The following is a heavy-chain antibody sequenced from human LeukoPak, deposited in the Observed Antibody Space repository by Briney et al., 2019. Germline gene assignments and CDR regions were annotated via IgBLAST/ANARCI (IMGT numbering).Heavy chain of an antibody. Sequence: GGSLRLSCGASGFTLSSSGMHWVRQAPGKGLEWVSYIWYDGSNKYYADSVKGRFTISRDNSKNTLYLQMDSLRAEDTALYFCARTDILDRGPIIGPLDYWGQGTLVTVSS. CDR3: ARTDILDRGPIIGPLDY. CDR2: IWYDGSNK. J-gene: IGHJ4*02. D-gene: IGHD3-9*01. CDR1: GFTLSSSG. V-gene: IGHV3-33*01.